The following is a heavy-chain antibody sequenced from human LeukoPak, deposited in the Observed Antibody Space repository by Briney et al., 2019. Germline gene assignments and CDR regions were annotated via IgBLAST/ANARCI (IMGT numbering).Heavy chain of an antibody. CDR3: ASGSGSSSHWFDP. CDR1: GGSISSYY. D-gene: IGHD3-10*01. V-gene: IGHV4-4*07. Sequence: SETLSLTCTVSGGSISSYYWNWIRQPAGKGLEWIGRLYTSGSTNYNPSLKSRVTMSVDTSKNQFSLKLTSVTAADTAVYYCASGSGSSSHWFDPWGQGILVTVSS. J-gene: IGHJ5*02. CDR2: LYTSGST.